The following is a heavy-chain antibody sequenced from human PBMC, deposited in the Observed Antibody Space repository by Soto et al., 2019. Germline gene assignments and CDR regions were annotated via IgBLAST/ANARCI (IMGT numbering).Heavy chain of an antibody. CDR2: INTYNGNT. CDR1: GYTFTNYG. CDR3: ARGVGSGTYYNQYNWFDP. J-gene: IGHJ5*02. Sequence: GASVKVSCKASGYTFTNYGISWVRQAPGQGLEWMGWINTYNGNTNHAQKLQGRVTMTTDTSTSTAYMELRSLRSDDTAVYYCARGVGSGTYYNQYNWFDPWGQGTLVT. D-gene: IGHD3-10*01. V-gene: IGHV1-18*01.